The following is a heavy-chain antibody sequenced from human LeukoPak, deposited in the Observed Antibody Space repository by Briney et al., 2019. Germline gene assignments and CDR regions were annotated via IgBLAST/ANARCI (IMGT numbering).Heavy chain of an antibody. Sequence: GGSLRLSCAASGFTFSSYSMNWVRQAPGKGLEWVSSISSSSSYIYYADSVKGRFTISRDSAKNSLYLQMNSLRAEDTAVYYCARKYGRTYSYDSSGYYPVDYWGQGTLVTVSS. CDR3: ARKYGRTYSYDSSGYYPVDY. CDR2: ISSSSSYI. J-gene: IGHJ4*02. D-gene: IGHD3-22*01. V-gene: IGHV3-21*01. CDR1: GFTFSSYS.